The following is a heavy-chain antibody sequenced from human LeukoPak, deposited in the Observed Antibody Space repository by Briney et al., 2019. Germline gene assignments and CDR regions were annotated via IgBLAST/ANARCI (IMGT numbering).Heavy chain of an antibody. Sequence: ASVKVSCKASGYTFTSYGISWVRQAPGQGLEWMGWISAYNGNTNYAQKLQGRVTMTTDTSTSTAYMELRSLRSDDTAVYYCARDLLNYYDSSGCYSGYWGQGTLVTVSS. CDR1: GYTFTSYG. D-gene: IGHD3-22*01. CDR3: ARDLLNYYDSSGCYSGY. CDR2: ISAYNGNT. J-gene: IGHJ4*02. V-gene: IGHV1-18*01.